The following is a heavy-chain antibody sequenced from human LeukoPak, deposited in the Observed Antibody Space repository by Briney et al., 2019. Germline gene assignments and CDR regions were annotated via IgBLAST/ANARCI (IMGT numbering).Heavy chain of an antibody. Sequence: ASVTVSCTASGYTFTSYYMHWVRQAPGQGLEWMGIINPSGGSTSYAQKFQGRVTMTRDTSTSTVYMELSSLRSEDTVVYYCARVADKSDFDYWGQGTLVTVSS. CDR2: INPSGGST. D-gene: IGHD3-22*01. CDR1: GYTFTSYY. J-gene: IGHJ4*02. CDR3: ARVADKSDFDY. V-gene: IGHV1-46*01.